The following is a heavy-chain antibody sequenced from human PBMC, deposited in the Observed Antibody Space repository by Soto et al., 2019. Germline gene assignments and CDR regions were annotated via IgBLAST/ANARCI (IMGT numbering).Heavy chain of an antibody. D-gene: IGHD1-7*01. CDR3: ARTTGMFRVGTFPQVLYNYFGS. V-gene: IGHV1-18*01. Sequence: ASVKVSCKASGYTFTKYGIAWVRQAPGQGLEWMGWISPYNGNTVYAQKVEGRVTMTTDTSTTTAYMELKSLRSDDTALYYCARTTGMFRVGTFPQVLYNYFGSWGQGTLVTVSS. CDR2: ISPYNGNT. CDR1: GYTFTKYG. J-gene: IGHJ5*01.